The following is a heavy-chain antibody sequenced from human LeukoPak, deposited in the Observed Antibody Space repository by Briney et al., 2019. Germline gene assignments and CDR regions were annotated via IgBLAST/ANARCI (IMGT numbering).Heavy chain of an antibody. CDR1: GGTFSSYA. CDR3: ASSGSVSRSYSVY. V-gene: IGHV1-69*05. D-gene: IGHD3-10*01. J-gene: IGHJ4*02. Sequence: SVKVSCKASGGTFSSYAISWVRRAPGQGLEWMGGIIPIFGTANYAQKFQGRVTITTDESTSTAYMELSSLRSEDTAVYYCASSGSVSRSYSVYWGQGTLVTVSS. CDR2: IIPIFGTA.